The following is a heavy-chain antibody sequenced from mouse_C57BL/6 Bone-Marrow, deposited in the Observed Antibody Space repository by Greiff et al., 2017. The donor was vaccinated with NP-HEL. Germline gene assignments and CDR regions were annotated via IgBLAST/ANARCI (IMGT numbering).Heavy chain of an antibody. Sequence: QVHVKQSGAELVKPGASVKISCKASGYAFSSYWMNWVKQRPGKGLEWIGQIYPGDGDTNYNGKFKGKATLTADKSSSTAYMQLSSLTSEDSAVYFCARYPLGRHFDYWGQGTTLTVSS. CDR1: GYAFSSYW. CDR2: IYPGDGDT. V-gene: IGHV1-80*01. J-gene: IGHJ2*01. D-gene: IGHD4-1*01. CDR3: ARYPLGRHFDY.